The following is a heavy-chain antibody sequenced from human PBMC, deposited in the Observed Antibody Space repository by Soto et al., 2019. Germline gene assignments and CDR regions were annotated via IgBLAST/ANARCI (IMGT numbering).Heavy chain of an antibody. Sequence: SETLSPTGACHDGSISGYFWSWIRQPPGKGLEWIGEVNHSGSTNSNPSLKSRVTISVDTSKNQFSLKLSSVTAADTGVYYCARGPYCSGGSCLSKAWFDSWGQGTLVTVSS. V-gene: IGHV4-34*01. J-gene: IGHJ5*01. CDR1: DGSISGYF. D-gene: IGHD2-15*01. CDR3: ARGPYCSGGSCLSKAWFDS. CDR2: VNHSGST.